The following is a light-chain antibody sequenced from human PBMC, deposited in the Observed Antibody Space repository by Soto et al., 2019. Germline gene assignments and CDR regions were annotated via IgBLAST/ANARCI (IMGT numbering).Light chain of an antibody. J-gene: IGKJ1*01. CDR3: QQRSNWHPWT. CDR2: DAS. CDR1: QSVSSY. Sequence: ILFAQSPATLSLSPGERATLSCRASQSVSSYLAWYQQKPGQAPRLIIYDASNRANGIPARFSGSGSGTDFTLTISSLEPEDFSFYDCQQRSNWHPWTFGQGTKVDI. V-gene: IGKV3-11*01.